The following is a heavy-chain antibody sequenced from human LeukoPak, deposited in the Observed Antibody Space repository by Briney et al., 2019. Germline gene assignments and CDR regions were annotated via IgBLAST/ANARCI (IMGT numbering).Heavy chain of an antibody. CDR2: IKSGGSEK. Sequence: PGGSLRLSCAASGFTFTNNWMSWVRQAPGKGLEWVANIKSGGSEKYYVDSVKGRFTISRDNVRYSLYLQMNSLRVEDTAVYYCTRDLVWLQLEYWGQGALVTVSS. CDR1: GFTFTNNW. J-gene: IGHJ4*02. V-gene: IGHV3-7*01. CDR3: TRDLVWLQLEY. D-gene: IGHD5-24*01.